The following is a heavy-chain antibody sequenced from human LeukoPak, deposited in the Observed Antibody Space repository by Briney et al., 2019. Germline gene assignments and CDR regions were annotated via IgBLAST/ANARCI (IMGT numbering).Heavy chain of an antibody. J-gene: IGHJ4*02. D-gene: IGHD3-10*01. CDR1: GFTVSSNY. CDR3: ARSLMVRGVSPFDY. Sequence: GGSLRLSCAASGFTVSSNYMSWVRQAPGKGLEWVSVIYSGGSTYYADSVKGRFTISRDNSKNTLYLQMNSLRAEDTAVYYCARSLMVRGVSPFDYWGQGTLVTVSS. CDR2: IYSGGST. V-gene: IGHV3-53*01.